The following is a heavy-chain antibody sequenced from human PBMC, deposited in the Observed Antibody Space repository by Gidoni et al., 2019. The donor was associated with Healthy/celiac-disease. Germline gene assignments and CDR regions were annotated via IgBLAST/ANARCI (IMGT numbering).Heavy chain of an antibody. CDR3: ARTYCSGGSCLHYFDY. J-gene: IGHJ4*02. D-gene: IGHD2-15*01. CDR1: GYSFTTYW. V-gene: IGHV5-51*01. CDR2: IYPGDSDT. Sequence: EVQLVQSGAEVKKPGESLKISCKGSGYSFTTYWLGWVRQMPGKGLEWMGIIYPGDSDTRYSPSFQGQVTISADKSISTAYLQWSSLKASDTAMYYCARTYCSGGSCLHYFDYWGQGTLVTVSS.